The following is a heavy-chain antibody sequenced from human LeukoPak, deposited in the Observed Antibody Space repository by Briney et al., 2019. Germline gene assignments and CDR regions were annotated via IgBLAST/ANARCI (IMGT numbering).Heavy chain of an antibody. D-gene: IGHD2-8*01. CDR2: IIPIFGTA. CDR3: ARGRGDCSSGVCYTAYFYYGMDV. J-gene: IGHJ6*02. Sequence: ASVKVSCKASGGTFINYVISWVRQAPGQGLEWMGGIIPIFGTANYAQKFQGRVTITADESTSTAYMELSSLRSEDTAVYYCARGRGDCSSGVCYTAYFYYGMDVWGQGTTVTVSS. CDR1: GGTFINYV. V-gene: IGHV1-69*13.